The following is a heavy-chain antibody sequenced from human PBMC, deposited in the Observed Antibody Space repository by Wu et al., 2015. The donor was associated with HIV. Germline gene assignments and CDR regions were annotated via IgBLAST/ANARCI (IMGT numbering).Heavy chain of an antibody. Sequence: QVRLVQSGPEVREPGASVKVSCTTFGYAFTTYYIHWVRQAPGQGLEWMGWIRPDSGATHYAEKFQDRVTMTRDASISTAYMQLNRLRSDDTAVYFCARDLGNDFAVRGFYWYMDVWGRGTAITVSS. CDR2: IRPDSGAT. CDR1: GYAFTTYY. CDR3: ARDLGNDFAVRGFYWYMDV. V-gene: IGHV1-2*02. D-gene: IGHD3/OR15-3a*01. J-gene: IGHJ6*03.